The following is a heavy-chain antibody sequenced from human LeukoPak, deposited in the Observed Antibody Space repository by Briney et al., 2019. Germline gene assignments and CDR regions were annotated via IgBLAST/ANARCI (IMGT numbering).Heavy chain of an antibody. CDR3: ARLKDGYNDPGGYYFDY. V-gene: IGHV4-39*01. J-gene: IGHJ4*02. CDR1: GGSISSSSYY. CDR2: IYYSGST. Sequence: KPSETLSLTCTVSGGSISSSSYYWGWIRQPPGKGLEWIGSIYYSGSTYYNPSLKSRVTISVDTSKNQFSLKLSSVTAADTAVYYCARLKDGYNDPGGYYFDYWGQGTLVTVSS. D-gene: IGHD5-24*01.